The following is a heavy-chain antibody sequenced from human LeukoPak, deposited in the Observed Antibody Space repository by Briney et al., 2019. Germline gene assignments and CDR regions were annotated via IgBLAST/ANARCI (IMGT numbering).Heavy chain of an antibody. CDR1: GFSFSNFA. J-gene: IGHJ4*02. CDR2: ISHDGATK. Sequence: PGGSLGLSCAASGFSFSNFAIHWVRQAPGKGLEWLAVISHDGATKHYADSVKGRFTISRDNSNNSLSLQMNSLSAEDTAVYYCARARGRWHLLPLDFWGQGTLVTVSS. CDR3: ARARGRWHLLPLDF. D-gene: IGHD1-26*01. V-gene: IGHV3-30*04.